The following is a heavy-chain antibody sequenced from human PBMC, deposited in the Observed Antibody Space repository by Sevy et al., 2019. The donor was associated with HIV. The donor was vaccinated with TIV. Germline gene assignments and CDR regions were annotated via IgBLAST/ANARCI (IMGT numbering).Heavy chain of an antibody. J-gene: IGHJ4*02. CDR2: IYYNGHI. CDR1: GGSITSLY. Sequence: SETLSLTCTVSGGSITSLYWNWIRQPPGKGLEWIANIYYNGHINYNPSLKSRVTLSLDTPKNQFSLRLSSVTAADTAMYYCAGENAWGRGYSWGQGTLLTVSS. D-gene: IGHD1-26*01. CDR3: AGENAWGRGYS. V-gene: IGHV4-59*08.